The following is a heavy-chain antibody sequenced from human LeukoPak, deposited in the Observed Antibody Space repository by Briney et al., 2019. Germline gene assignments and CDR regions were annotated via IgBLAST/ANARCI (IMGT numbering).Heavy chain of an antibody. J-gene: IGHJ6*03. CDR2: IYYSGNT. V-gene: IGHV4-39*07. D-gene: IGHD2-2*01. CDR1: GGSISSSSYY. CDR3: ARDQSTGYYMDV. Sequence: PSETLSLTCTVSGGSISSSSYYWGWIRQPPGKGLEWIGSIYYSGNTYYSPSLKSRVTISVDTSKNQFSLKLSSVTAADTAVYYCARDQSTGYYMDVWGKGTTVTVSS.